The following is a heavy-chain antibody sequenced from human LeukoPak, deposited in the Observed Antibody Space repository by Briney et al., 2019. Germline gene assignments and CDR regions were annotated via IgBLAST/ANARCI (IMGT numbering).Heavy chain of an antibody. Sequence: SETLSLTCTVSGGSISGYYWSWIRQPPGKGLEWIGYIYYSGSTNYNPSLKSRVTISVDTSKNQFSLKLSSVTAADTAVYYCARERCSSTSCYTEDYYYMDVWGKGTTVTVSS. D-gene: IGHD2-2*02. CDR1: GGSISGYY. V-gene: IGHV4-59*01. CDR2: IYYSGST. J-gene: IGHJ6*03. CDR3: ARERCSSTSCYTEDYYYMDV.